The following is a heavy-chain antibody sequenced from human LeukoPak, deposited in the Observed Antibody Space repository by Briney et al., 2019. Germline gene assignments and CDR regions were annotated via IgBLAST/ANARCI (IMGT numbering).Heavy chain of an antibody. CDR3: ARDQLGVANY. CDR1: GFTFSSDS. Sequence: PGGSLRLSCAASGFTFSSDSMNWVRQAPGKVLEWVSSISSSSSYIYYADSVKGRFTISRDNAKDSLYLQMNSLRAEDTAVYYCARDQLGVANYWGQGTLVTVSS. CDR2: ISSSSSYI. D-gene: IGHD2-8*01. J-gene: IGHJ4*02. V-gene: IGHV3-21*01.